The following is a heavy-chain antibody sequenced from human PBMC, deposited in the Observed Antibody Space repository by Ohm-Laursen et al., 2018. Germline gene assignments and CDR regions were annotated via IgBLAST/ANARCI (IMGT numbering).Heavy chain of an antibody. CDR1: GFTFSSYG. Sequence: SLRLSCSASGFTFSSYGMHWVRQAPGKGLEWVAVISYDGSNKYYADSVKGRFTISRDNSKNTLYLQMNSLRAEDTAAYYCAKDIRTMAGRDVWGQGTTVTVSS. CDR2: ISYDGSNK. CDR3: AKDIRTMAGRDV. J-gene: IGHJ6*02. D-gene: IGHD4/OR15-4a*01. V-gene: IGHV3-30*18.